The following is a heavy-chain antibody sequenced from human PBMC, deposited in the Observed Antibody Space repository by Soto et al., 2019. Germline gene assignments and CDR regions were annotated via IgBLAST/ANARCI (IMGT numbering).Heavy chain of an antibody. CDR2: IWYDGSNK. J-gene: IGHJ6*02. CDR3: ARDHHVLRFLEWSNPLMVPYYYYYYGMDV. CDR1: GFPFSSYG. V-gene: IGHV3-33*01. D-gene: IGHD3-3*01. Sequence: GGSLRLSCAASGFPFSSYGRHWVRQAPGKGLEWVAVIWYDGSNKYYADSVKGRFTISRDNSKNTLYLQMNSLRAEDTAVYYCARDHHVLRFLEWSNPLMVPYYYYYYGMDVWGQGTTVTVSS.